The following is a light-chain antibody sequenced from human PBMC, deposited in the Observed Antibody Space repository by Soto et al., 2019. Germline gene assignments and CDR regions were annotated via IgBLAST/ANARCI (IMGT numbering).Light chain of an antibody. CDR3: SSYTSSSTQV. CDR1: SSDIGSYNY. CDR2: EVN. Sequence: QSALTQPASVSGSPGQSITISCTGTSSDIGSYNYVSWYQQHPGKAPKLMIYEVNNRPSGVSNRFSGSKSGNTASLTISGLQAEDEADYYCSSYTSSSTQVFGGGPKVTVL. J-gene: IGLJ3*02. V-gene: IGLV2-14*01.